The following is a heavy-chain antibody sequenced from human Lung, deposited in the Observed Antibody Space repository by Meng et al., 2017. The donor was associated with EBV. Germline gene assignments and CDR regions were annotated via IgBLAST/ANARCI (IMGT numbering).Heavy chain of an antibody. D-gene: IGHD5-18*01. CDR2: IYYSGST. Sequence: VQLPEPGPGRVKPSQTLSLTCTVSGGSISSGGHYWSWIRQHPGKSLEWIGYIYYSGSTYYNPSLKSLVSISVDTSNNQLSLKLSSVTAADTAVYYCARAVDTGYFDYWGQGTLVTVSS. J-gene: IGHJ4*02. CDR3: ARAVDTGYFDY. CDR1: GGSISSGGHY. V-gene: IGHV4-31*01.